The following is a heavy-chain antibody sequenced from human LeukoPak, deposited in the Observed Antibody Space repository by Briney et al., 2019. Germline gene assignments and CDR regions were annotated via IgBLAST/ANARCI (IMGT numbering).Heavy chain of an antibody. J-gene: IGHJ4*02. Sequence: GGSLRLSCAASGFTFSSYSMNWVRQAPGKGLEWVSYISSRSATIYYADSVKGRFTISRDNAKNSLYLQMNSLRAEDTAVYYCATGAGGWSGEFTDKYYFDYWGQGTLVTVSS. CDR3: ATGAGGWSGEFTDKYYFDY. CDR2: ISSRSATI. CDR1: GFTFSSYS. D-gene: IGHD3-10*01. V-gene: IGHV3-48*01.